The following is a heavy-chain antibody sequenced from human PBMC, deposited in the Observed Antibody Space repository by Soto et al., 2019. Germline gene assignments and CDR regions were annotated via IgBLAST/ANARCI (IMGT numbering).Heavy chain of an antibody. CDR3: AKDSHIVVVPAATPLAYYGMDV. J-gene: IGHJ6*02. D-gene: IGHD2-2*01. Sequence: GGSLRLSCAASGFTFSSYAMSWVRQAPGKGLEWVSAISGSGGSTYYADSVKGRFTISRDNSKNTLYLQMNSLRAEDTAVYYCAKDSHIVVVPAATPLAYYGMDVWGQGTTVTVSS. CDR2: ISGSGGST. CDR1: GFTFSSYA. V-gene: IGHV3-23*01.